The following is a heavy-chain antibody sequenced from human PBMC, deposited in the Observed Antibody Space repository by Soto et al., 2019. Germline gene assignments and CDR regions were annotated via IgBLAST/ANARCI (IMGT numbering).Heavy chain of an antibody. D-gene: IGHD2-2*02. Sequence: SGPTLVNPTQTLTLTCTFSGFSLSTSGVGVGWIRQPPGKALEWLALIYWNDDKRYSPSLKSRLTITKDTSKNQVVLTMTNMDPVDTPTHYCAHSTLGYTFAPFSYGMDVWGQGTTGTVSS. V-gene: IGHV2-5*01. CDR2: IYWNDDK. CDR3: AHSTLGYTFAPFSYGMDV. CDR1: GFSLSTSGVG. J-gene: IGHJ6*02.